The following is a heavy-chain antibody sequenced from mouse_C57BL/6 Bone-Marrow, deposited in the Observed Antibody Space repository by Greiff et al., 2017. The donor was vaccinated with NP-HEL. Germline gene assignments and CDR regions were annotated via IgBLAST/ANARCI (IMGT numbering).Heavy chain of an antibody. CDR2: ISDGGSYT. Sequence: EVKLMESGGGLVKPGGSLKLSCAASGFTFSSYAMSWVRQTPEKRLEWVATISDGGSYTYYPDNVKGRFTLSRDNAKNNLYLQMSHLKSEDTAMYYCARAYLDYWGQGTTLTVSS. CDR3: ARAYLDY. CDR1: GFTFSSYA. J-gene: IGHJ2*01. V-gene: IGHV5-4*03.